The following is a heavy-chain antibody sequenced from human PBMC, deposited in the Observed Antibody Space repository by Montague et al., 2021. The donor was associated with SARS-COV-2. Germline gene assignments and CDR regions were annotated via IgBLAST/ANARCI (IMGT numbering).Heavy chain of an antibody. D-gene: IGHD3/OR15-3a*01. Sequence: SETLSLTCTVSGGSIESGNWWSWVRQTPGKGLEWIGEILHTESTNFNPSLKTRVAMSVDKSGNQFSLKLTSLTAADTAVYYCATGINYYDFLALQSWGQGALVIVSS. J-gene: IGHJ4*02. CDR1: GGSIESGNW. CDR2: ILHTEST. V-gene: IGHV4-4*02. CDR3: ATGINYYDFLALQS.